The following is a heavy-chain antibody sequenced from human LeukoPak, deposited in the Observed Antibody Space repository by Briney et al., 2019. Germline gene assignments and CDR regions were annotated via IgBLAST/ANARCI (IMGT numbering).Heavy chain of an antibody. V-gene: IGHV5-51*01. CDR3: ARSLRYFDWLLPDGDAFDI. CDR1: GYSFTSYW. D-gene: IGHD3-9*01. CDR2: IYPGHSDT. Sequence: GESLKISCKGSGYSFTSYWIGWVRQMPGKGLEWMGIIYPGHSDTRYSPSFQGQVTISAVKSISTAYLQWSSLKASDTAMYYCARSLRYFDWLLPDGDAFDIWGQGTMVTVSS. J-gene: IGHJ3*02.